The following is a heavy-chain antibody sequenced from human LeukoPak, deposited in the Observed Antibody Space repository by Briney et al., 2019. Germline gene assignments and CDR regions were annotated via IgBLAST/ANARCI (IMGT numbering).Heavy chain of an antibody. CDR3: ATQPYYDFWSGCYIDYYYMDV. Sequence: GGSLRLSCAASGFTFSSYSMNWVRQAPGKGLEWVSYISSSSSTIYYADSVKGRFTISRDNAKNSLYLQMNSLRAEDTAVYYCATQPYYDFWSGCYIDYYYMDVWGKGTTVTVSS. CDR1: GFTFSSYS. D-gene: IGHD3-3*01. J-gene: IGHJ6*03. CDR2: ISSSSSTI. V-gene: IGHV3-48*01.